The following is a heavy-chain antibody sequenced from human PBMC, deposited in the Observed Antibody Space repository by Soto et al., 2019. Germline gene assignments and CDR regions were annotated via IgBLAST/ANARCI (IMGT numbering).Heavy chain of an antibody. CDR1: GFTFSSYA. CDR2: ISYDGSNK. J-gene: IGHJ6*02. D-gene: IGHD2-2*02. V-gene: IGHV3-30-3*01. Sequence: GGSLRLSCAASGFTFSSYAMHWVRQAPGKGLEWVAVISYDGSNKYYADSVKGRFTISRDNSKNTLYLQMNGLRAEDTAVYYCARDAHCSSTSCYRSYYYYGMDVWGQGTTVTVS. CDR3: ARDAHCSSTSCYRSYYYYGMDV.